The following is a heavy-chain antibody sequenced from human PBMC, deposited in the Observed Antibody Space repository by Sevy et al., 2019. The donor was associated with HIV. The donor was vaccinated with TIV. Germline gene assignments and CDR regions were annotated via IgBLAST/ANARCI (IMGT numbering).Heavy chain of an antibody. CDR3: ARGTYYYDSSGYALGY. V-gene: IGHV3-30*04. J-gene: IGHJ4*02. D-gene: IGHD3-22*01. CDR1: GFTFSSYA. Sequence: GGSLRLSCAASGFTFSSYAMHWVRQAPDKGLEWVAVISYDGSNKYYADSVKGRFTISRDNSKNTLYLQMNSLRAEDTAVYYCARGTYYYDSSGYALGYWGQGTLVTVSS. CDR2: ISYDGSNK.